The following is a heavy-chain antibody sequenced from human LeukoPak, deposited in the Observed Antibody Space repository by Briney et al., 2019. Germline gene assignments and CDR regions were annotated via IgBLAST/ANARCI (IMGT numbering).Heavy chain of an antibody. D-gene: IGHD3-10*01. V-gene: IGHV4-39*01. CDR1: GGSISSSSYF. CDR3: ARQLYVSGSYYAPMDV. Sequence: PSETLSLTCSVSGGSISSSSYFWGWIRQPPGKGLERIASVHHSGSTYYNPSLKSRLTISVDTSKNQFSLKMSSVTAADTAVYFCARQLYVSGSYYAPMDVWGKGTTVTISS. CDR2: VHHSGST. J-gene: IGHJ6*03.